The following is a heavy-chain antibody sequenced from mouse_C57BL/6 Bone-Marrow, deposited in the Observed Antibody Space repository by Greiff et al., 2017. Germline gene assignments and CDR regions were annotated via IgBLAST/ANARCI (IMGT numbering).Heavy chain of an antibody. CDR3: ARGRVRRGYYAMDY. D-gene: IGHD2-14*01. J-gene: IGHJ4*01. CDR2: IYPGSGST. V-gene: IGHV1-55*01. CDR1: GYTFTSYW. Sequence: QVQLQQSGAELVKPGASVKMSCKASGYTFTSYWITWVKQRPGQGLEWIGDIYPGSGSTNYNEKFKSKATLTVDTSSSTAYMQLSSLTSEDSAVYYCARGRVRRGYYAMDYWGQGTTVTGAS.